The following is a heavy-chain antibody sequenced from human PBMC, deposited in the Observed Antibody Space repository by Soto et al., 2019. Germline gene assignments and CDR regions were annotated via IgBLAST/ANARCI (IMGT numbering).Heavy chain of an antibody. CDR2: IYYSGST. CDR3: ARGGIVVAVAARDAFDI. Sequence: QVQLQESGPGLVKPSQTLSLTCTVSGGSISSGGYYWSWIRQHPGKGLEWIGYIYYSGSTYYNPSLKSRVTISVDTSKNQFSLKLSSVTAADTAVYYCARGGIVVAVAARDAFDIWGQGTMFTVSS. D-gene: IGHD2-15*01. V-gene: IGHV4-31*03. CDR1: GGSISSGGYY. J-gene: IGHJ3*02.